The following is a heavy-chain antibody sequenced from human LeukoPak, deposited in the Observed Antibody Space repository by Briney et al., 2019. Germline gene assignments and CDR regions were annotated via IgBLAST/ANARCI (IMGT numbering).Heavy chain of an antibody. CDR1: GYTFTGYY. CDR2: INTISGGT. D-gene: IGHD6-19*01. CDR3: ARGREVAGTVGY. Sequence: ASVKVSCKASGYTFTGYYIHWVRQAPGQGLEWIGWINTISGGTNYAQKFQGRVTMTRDTSISTAYMELSRLTSDDTAVYYCARGREVAGTVGYWGQGTLVTVSS. J-gene: IGHJ4*02. V-gene: IGHV1-2*02.